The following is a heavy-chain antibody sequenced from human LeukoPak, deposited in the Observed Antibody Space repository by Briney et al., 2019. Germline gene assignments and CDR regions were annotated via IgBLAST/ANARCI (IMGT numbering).Heavy chain of an antibody. Sequence: GGSLRLSCAASRFTFSSYAMNWVRQAPGKGLEWVSAISGSGGSIYYTDSVKGRFIISRDNSKNTLYLQMNSLRAEDTAVYYCAKVWGSYSTGYFDYWGQGTLVTVSS. CDR3: AKVWGSYSTGYFDY. CDR2: ISGSGGSI. CDR1: RFTFSSYA. V-gene: IGHV3-23*01. J-gene: IGHJ4*02. D-gene: IGHD1-26*01.